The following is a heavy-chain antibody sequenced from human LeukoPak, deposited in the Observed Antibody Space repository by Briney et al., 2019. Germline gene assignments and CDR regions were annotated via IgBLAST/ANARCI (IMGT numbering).Heavy chain of an antibody. CDR2: ISSSSSYI. CDR3: ARDTVGHYYYDSSGFFDY. CDR1: GFTFSSYS. V-gene: IGHV3-21*01. J-gene: IGHJ4*02. Sequence: GGSLRLSCAASGFTFSSYSMNWVRQAPGKGLEGVSSISSSSSYIYYADSVKGRFTISRDNAKNSLYLQMNSLRAEDTAVYYCARDTVGHYYYDSSGFFDYWGQGTLVTVSS. D-gene: IGHD3-22*01.